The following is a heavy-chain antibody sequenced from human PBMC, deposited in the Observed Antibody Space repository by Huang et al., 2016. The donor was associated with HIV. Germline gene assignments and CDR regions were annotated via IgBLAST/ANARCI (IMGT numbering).Heavy chain of an antibody. D-gene: IGHD3-22*01. V-gene: IGHV3-48*01. CDR3: ARTEMEYYYGSSGYYPDY. J-gene: IGHJ4*02. CDR2: FSGTMSNI. Sequence: EVQLVESGGALVQPGGSLKLSCVVSGFDFSKYSMNWVRQAPGKGLGWVSYFSGTMSNIYYADCVKGRCTISRDNAKNSVFLQMRSLRAEDTALYYCARTEMEYYYGSSGYYPDYWGQGTQVTVSS. CDR1: GFDFSKYS.